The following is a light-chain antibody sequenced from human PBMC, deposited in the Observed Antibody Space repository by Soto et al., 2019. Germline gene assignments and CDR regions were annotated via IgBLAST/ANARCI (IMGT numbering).Light chain of an antibody. Sequence: EIVLTQSPGTLSLSPGERATLSCRASQSVSSSFVAWFQQKPGQAPGLLIYGTSSRATGIPDRFSGSGSGTDFTLTINGLEPEDFAMYFCQQYGTSPWTFGQGTKVDIK. J-gene: IGKJ1*01. V-gene: IGKV3-20*01. CDR1: QSVSSSF. CDR2: GTS. CDR3: QQYGTSPWT.